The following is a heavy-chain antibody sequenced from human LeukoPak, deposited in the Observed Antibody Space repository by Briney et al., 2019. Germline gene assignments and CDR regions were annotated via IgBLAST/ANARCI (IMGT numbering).Heavy chain of an antibody. CDR3: ARDPVAGTSWTYYFYGLDG. Sequence: ASVKVSCKASGYTFTSYDINWVRQATGQGLEWMGWMNPNSGNTGYAQKFQGRVTMTRNTSISTAYMELSSLRSDDTAVYYCARDPVAGTSWTYYFYGLDGWGQGTTVTVSS. CDR2: MNPNSGNT. D-gene: IGHD6-19*01. CDR1: GYTFTSYD. J-gene: IGHJ6*02. V-gene: IGHV1-8*01.